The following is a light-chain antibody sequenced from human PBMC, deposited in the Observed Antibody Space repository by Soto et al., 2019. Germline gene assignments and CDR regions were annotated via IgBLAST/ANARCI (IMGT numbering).Light chain of an antibody. V-gene: IGKV3-15*01. CDR3: QQYDSFSVT. Sequence: EIVMTQSPATLSLSPGDRATLSCRASQSVSSHLDWFQQKPGQAPRLLMYGASSMASGIPARFSGSGFGAEFTLTISSLQPEDFATYYCQQYDSFSVTFGQGTRLEIK. J-gene: IGKJ5*01. CDR2: GAS. CDR1: QSVSSH.